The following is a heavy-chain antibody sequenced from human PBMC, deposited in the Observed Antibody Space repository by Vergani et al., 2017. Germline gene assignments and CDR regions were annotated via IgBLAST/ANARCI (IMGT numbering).Heavy chain of an antibody. CDR3: ARGFSSGIFDY. J-gene: IGHJ4*02. CDR2: IRYDGSNT. V-gene: IGHV3-30*02. D-gene: IGHD3-10*01. Sequence: QVQLVESGGGVVQPGGSLRLSCGASGFTFSNYGMHWVRQAPGKGLEWVTFIRYDGSNTYYADSVKGRFTISRDNSKNTLFLQMNSLRPEDTAVYYCARGFSSGIFDYWGQGTLVTVSS. CDR1: GFTFSNYG.